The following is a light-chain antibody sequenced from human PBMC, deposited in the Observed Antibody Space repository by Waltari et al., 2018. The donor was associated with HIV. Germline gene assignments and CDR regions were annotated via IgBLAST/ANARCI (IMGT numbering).Light chain of an antibody. CDR3: QQYYSTPRT. Sequence: DIVLTPSPDSLAVSLGARAPLHCKSSQKILFSSTNKNYLSGYQQRPGQPPRLLIYWASSRESGVPERFTGSGSGTNFTLTICRLQADDVSVYFCQQYYSTPRTFGQGTKV. V-gene: IGKV4-1*01. CDR1: QKILFSSTNKNY. CDR2: WAS. J-gene: IGKJ1*01.